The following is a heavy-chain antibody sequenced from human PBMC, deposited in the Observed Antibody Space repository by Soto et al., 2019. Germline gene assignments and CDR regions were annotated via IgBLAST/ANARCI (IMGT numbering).Heavy chain of an antibody. V-gene: IGHV4-30-4*01. Sequence: SETLSLTCPFSGGSISSGDYYLSVLLQPPVKGLEWIGYIYYSGSTYYNPSLKSRVTISVDTSKNQFSLKLSSVTAADTAVYYCARAYYYDSSGYFWYFDLWGRGTLVTVSS. CDR2: IYYSGST. D-gene: IGHD3-22*01. CDR1: GGSISSGDYY. CDR3: ARAYYYDSSGYFWYFDL. J-gene: IGHJ2*01.